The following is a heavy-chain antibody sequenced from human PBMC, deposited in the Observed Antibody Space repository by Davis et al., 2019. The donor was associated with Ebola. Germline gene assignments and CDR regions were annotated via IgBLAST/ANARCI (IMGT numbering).Heavy chain of an antibody. CDR1: GYTFTSYD. Sequence: ASVKVSCKASGYTFTSYDINWVRQATGQGLEWMGWMNPNSGNTSYAQKFQGRVTMTRNTSISTAYMELSSLRSEDTAVYYCARGGGRVQGAITHYYYGMDVWGQGTTVTVSS. V-gene: IGHV1-8*01. J-gene: IGHJ6*02. D-gene: IGHD3-10*01. CDR3: ARGGGRVQGAITHYYYGMDV. CDR2: MNPNSGNT.